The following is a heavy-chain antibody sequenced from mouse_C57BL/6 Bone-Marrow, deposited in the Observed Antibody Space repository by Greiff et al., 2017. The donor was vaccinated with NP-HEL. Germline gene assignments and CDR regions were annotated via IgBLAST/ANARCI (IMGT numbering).Heavy chain of an antibody. V-gene: IGHV1-81*01. D-gene: IGHD1-1*01. CDR2: IYPRCGNT. Sequence: VQLQQSGAELARPGASVKLSCKASGYTFTSHGISWVKQRTGQGLEWIGEIYPRCGNTYYNEKFKGKAILTAVKFSCTAYMELRSLTSEDSAFYCCAGRPFFTPVVAEGYAMDYWGQGTSVTVSS. CDR1: GYTFTSHG. J-gene: IGHJ4*01. CDR3: AGRPFFTPVVAEGYAMDY.